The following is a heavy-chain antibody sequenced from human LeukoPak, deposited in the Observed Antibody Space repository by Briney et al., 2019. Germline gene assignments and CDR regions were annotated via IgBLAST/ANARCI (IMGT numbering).Heavy chain of an antibody. Sequence: ASVKVSCKASGYTFTSYGISWVRQAPGQGLEWMGWISAYNGNTNYAQKLQGRVTMTTDTSTSTAYMELSSLRSEDTAVYYCACLWDSSGYYQDDAFDIWGQGTMVTVSS. D-gene: IGHD3-22*01. CDR3: ACLWDSSGYYQDDAFDI. CDR2: ISAYNGNT. J-gene: IGHJ3*02. CDR1: GYTFTSYG. V-gene: IGHV1-18*01.